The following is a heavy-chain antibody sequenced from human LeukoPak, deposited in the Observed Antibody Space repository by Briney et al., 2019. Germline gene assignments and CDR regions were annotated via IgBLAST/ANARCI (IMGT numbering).Heavy chain of an antibody. Sequence: GGSLRLSCAASGFTFSSYAMSWVRQAPGKGLEWVSAISGSGGSTYYADSVKGRFTISRDNSKSTLYLQMNSLRAEDTAVYYCAKRHLSWKKAGYFDYWGQGTLVTVSS. CDR3: AKRHLSWKKAGYFDY. J-gene: IGHJ4*02. V-gene: IGHV3-23*01. D-gene: IGHD1-1*01. CDR1: GFTFSSYA. CDR2: ISGSGGST.